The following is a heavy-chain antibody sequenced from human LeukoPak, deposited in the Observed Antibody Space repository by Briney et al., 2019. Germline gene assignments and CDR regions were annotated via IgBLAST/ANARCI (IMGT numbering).Heavy chain of an antibody. CDR1: GFTFSSYP. CDR2: LSGSGGTT. D-gene: IGHD3-22*01. V-gene: IGHV3-23*01. J-gene: IGHJ4*02. Sequence: PSGGSLRLSCAASGFTFSSYPMSWVRQAPGKGLEWVSSLSGSGGTTYYADSVKGRFTISRDNSKNTLHLQMNSLRAEDTAVYYCAKDGWDYYDRSGYPNDYWGQGTLVTVSS. CDR3: AKDGWDYYDRSGYPNDY.